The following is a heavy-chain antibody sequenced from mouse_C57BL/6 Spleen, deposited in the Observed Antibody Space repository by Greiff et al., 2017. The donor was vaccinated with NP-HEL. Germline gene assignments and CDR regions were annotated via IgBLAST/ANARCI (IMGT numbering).Heavy chain of an antibody. D-gene: IGHD1-1*01. CDR1: GFTFSSYG. Sequence: EVQVVESGGDLVKPGGSLKLSCAASGFTFSSYGMSWVRQTPDKRLEWVATISSGGSYTYYPDSVKGRFTISRDNAKNTLYLQMSSLKSEDTAMYYCARPLITTVVANWYFDVWGTGTTVTVSS. CDR3: ARPLITTVVANWYFDV. V-gene: IGHV5-6*01. J-gene: IGHJ1*03. CDR2: ISSGGSYT.